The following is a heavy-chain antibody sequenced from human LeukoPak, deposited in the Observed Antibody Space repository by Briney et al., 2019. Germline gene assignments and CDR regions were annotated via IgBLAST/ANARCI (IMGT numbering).Heavy chain of an antibody. J-gene: IGHJ4*02. CDR1: GYSFNTYW. V-gene: IGHV5-51*01. CDR3: ARGDDILTGYHTLDY. Sequence: GESLKISCQGSGYSFNTYWIAWVRQVSGKGLEWVGIIYPDDSETKYSPSFQGQVSISADKSISTAYLQWSSLKASDTAMYYCARGDDILTGYHTLDYWGQGTLVTVSS. D-gene: IGHD3-9*01. CDR2: IYPDDSET.